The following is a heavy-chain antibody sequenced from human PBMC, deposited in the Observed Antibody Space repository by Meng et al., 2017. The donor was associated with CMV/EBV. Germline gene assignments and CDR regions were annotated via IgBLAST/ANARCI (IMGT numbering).Heavy chain of an antibody. V-gene: IGHV4-38-2*02. CDR3: ARSGRSSSSGRSFLDY. D-gene: IGHD6-6*01. CDR1: GYSISSGYY. CDR2: IYHSGST. J-gene: IGHJ4*02. Sequence: GSLRLSCTVSGYSISSGYYRGWIRQPPGKGLEWIGSIYHSGSTYYNPSLKSRVTISVDTSKNQFSLKLSSVTAADTAVYYCARSGRSSSSGRSFLDYWGQGTLVTVSS.